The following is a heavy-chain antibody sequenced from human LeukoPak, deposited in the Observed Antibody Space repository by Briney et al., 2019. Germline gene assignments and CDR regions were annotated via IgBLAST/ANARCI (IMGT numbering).Heavy chain of an antibody. J-gene: IGHJ4*02. CDR1: GFTFSSYS. D-gene: IGHD6-13*01. CDR2: ISSSSSYI. CDR3: AGSSSSWPIDY. V-gene: IGHV3-21*01. Sequence: PGGSLRLSCAASGFTFSSYSMNWVRQAPGKGLEWVSSISSSSSYIYYADSVKGRFTISRDNAKNSLYLQMNSLRAEDTAVYYCAGSSSSWPIDYWGQGTLVTVSS.